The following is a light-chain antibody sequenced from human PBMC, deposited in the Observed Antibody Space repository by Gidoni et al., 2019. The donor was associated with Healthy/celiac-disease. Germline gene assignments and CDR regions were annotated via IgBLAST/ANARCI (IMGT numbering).Light chain of an antibody. CDR2: AAS. J-gene: IGKJ3*01. V-gene: IGKV1-27*01. CDR1: QGISNY. Sequence: DIQMTQSQSSLSASVGDRVTITCRASQGISNYLAWYQQKPGKVPKLLIYAASTLQSGVPSRFSGSGSGTDFTLTISSLQPEDVATYYCQKYNSAPPFTFGPXTKVDIK. CDR3: QKYNSAPPFT.